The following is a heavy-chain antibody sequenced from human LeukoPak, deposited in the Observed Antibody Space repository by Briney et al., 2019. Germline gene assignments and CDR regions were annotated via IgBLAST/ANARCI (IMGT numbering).Heavy chain of an antibody. CDR1: GFTFSSYE. J-gene: IGHJ4*02. CDR3: ARAEELDY. D-gene: IGHD1-1*01. CDR2: ISGSGRTI. V-gene: IGHV3-48*03. Sequence: GGSLRLSCAASGFTFSSYEMNWVRQAPGKGLEWVSYISGSGRTIYYANSVKGRFTISRDNAKNSLYLQMNSLRAEDTAVYYCARAEELDYWGQGTLVTVSS.